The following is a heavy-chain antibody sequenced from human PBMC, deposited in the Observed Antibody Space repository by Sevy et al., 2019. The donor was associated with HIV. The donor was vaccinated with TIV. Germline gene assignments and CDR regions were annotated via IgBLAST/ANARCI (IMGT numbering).Heavy chain of an antibody. CDR3: ARDTGGIGLDV. Sequence: GGSLRLSCAASGFSFSSHWMSWVRQAPGKGLEWVANINQDGSQKYYVHSVKGRFTISRDNAKKSLSLQMNSLRAEDTAVYYCARDTGGIGLDVWGQGPTVTVSS. J-gene: IGHJ6*02. CDR2: INQDGSQK. CDR1: GFSFSSHW. V-gene: IGHV3-7*01. D-gene: IGHD6-13*01.